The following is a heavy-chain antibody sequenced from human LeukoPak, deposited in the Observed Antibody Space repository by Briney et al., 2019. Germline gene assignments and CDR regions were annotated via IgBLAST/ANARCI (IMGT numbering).Heavy chain of an antibody. CDR3: ASFTNSAAFDI. CDR2: INTDGSGT. D-gene: IGHD4-23*01. Sequence: TGGSLRLSCAASGFTFRSSWMHWVRQAPGKGLVWVSRINTDGSGTIYADSVKGRFTISRDNAKNTLHLQMNSLRVEDTAVYCCASFTNSAAFDIWGQGTMVTVSS. J-gene: IGHJ3*02. CDR1: GFTFRSSW. V-gene: IGHV3-74*01.